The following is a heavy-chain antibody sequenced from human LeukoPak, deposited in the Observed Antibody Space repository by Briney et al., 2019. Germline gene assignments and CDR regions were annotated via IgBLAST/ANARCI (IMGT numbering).Heavy chain of an antibody. D-gene: IGHD3-22*01. CDR2: IYYSGST. Sequence: SETLSLTCTVSGGSISSYYWSWIRQPPGKGLEWFGYIYYSGSTNYNPSLKSRVTISVDTSKNQFSLELSSVTAADTVVYYCARVKVDSSGSKIDYWGQGTLVTVSS. V-gene: IGHV4-59*01. J-gene: IGHJ4*02. CDR3: ARVKVDSSGSKIDY. CDR1: GGSISSYY.